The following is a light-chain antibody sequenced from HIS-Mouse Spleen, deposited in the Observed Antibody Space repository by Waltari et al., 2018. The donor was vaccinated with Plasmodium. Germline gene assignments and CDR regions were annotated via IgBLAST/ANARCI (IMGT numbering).Light chain of an antibody. CDR1: KLWHIS. Sequence: SYELTQPPSVSVSQVPTASIPSSGHKLWHISACWYQQKPGQSPVLVIYQDSKRPSGIPERFSGSNAGNTATLTISGTQAMDEADYYCQAWDSSTVVFGGGTKLTVL. CDR2: QDS. CDR3: QAWDSSTVV. V-gene: IGLV3-1*01. J-gene: IGLJ2*01.